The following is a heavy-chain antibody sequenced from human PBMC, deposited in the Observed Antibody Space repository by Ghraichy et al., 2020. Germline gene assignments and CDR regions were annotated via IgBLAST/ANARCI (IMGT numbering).Heavy chain of an antibody. V-gene: IGHV4-4*07. Sequence: SETLSLTCTVAGASISNYSWSWIRQTAGKGLEWIGRIWSSGSSNYSPSLESQVTMSVDPSKNQFSLKLNSVTAADAAVYFCAREGISGRPNVFDTWGQGTMVTVSS. CDR2: IWSSGSS. CDR1: GASISNYS. J-gene: IGHJ3*02. D-gene: IGHD6-6*01. CDR3: AREGISGRPNVFDT.